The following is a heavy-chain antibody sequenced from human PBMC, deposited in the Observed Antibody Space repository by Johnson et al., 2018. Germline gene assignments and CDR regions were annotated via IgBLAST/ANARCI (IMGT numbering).Heavy chain of an antibody. D-gene: IGHD6-13*01. CDR3: AKERGTGYCTPRRAFDI. V-gene: IGHV3-30*18. CDR1: GFTFSSYG. Sequence: QVQLVQSGGGVVQPGRSLRLSCAASGFTFSSYGMHWVRQAPGKGLEWVAVISYDGSNKYYADSVKGRFTISRDNSKNTLYLQMNSLRAEDTAVYYCAKERGTGYCTPRRAFDIWGQGTMVTVSS. J-gene: IGHJ3*02. CDR2: ISYDGSNK.